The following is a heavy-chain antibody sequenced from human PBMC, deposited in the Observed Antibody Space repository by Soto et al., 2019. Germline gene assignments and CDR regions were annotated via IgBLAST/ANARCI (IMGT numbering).Heavy chain of an antibody. D-gene: IGHD3-3*01. CDR2: IYYSRST. CDR1: SGSMSGYY. Sequence: SETLSLTCTVSSGSMSGYYWNWIRQPPGKGLEWIGYIYYSRSTNYNPSLKSRVTISVDTSKNQFSLKLSSVTAADTAVYYCARAGDYDFWSGYSNDAFDIWGQGTMVTVSS. J-gene: IGHJ3*02. V-gene: IGHV4-59*01. CDR3: ARAGDYDFWSGYSNDAFDI.